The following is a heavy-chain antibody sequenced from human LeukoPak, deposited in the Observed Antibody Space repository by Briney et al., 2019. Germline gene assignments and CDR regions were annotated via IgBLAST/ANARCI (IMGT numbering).Heavy chain of an antibody. V-gene: IGHV4-39*01. D-gene: IGHD5-12*01. Sequence: PSETLSLTCTASGGSISSSSYFWGWIRQAPGKGLEWIGSIYYSGSTYYNPSLESRVTISVDTSKNQFSLKLNSVTAADTAVYYCARHGGLKYGGYEKRFDYWGQGTLVTVSS. CDR2: IYYSGST. J-gene: IGHJ4*02. CDR3: ARHGGLKYGGYEKRFDY. CDR1: GGSISSSSYF.